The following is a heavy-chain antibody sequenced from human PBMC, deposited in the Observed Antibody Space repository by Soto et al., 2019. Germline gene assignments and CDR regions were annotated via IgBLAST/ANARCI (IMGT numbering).Heavy chain of an antibody. CDR3: ARDEVVAANCIDY. V-gene: IGHV3-74*01. J-gene: IGHJ4*02. CDR2: INSDGSST. D-gene: IGHD2-15*01. Sequence: EVQLVESGGGLVQPGGSLRLSCAASGFTFSSYWMHWVRQAPGKGLVWVSRINSDGSSTGYADSVKGRFTISRDNAKNTLYLQMNSLRAEDTAVYYCARDEVVAANCIDYWGQGTLVTVSS. CDR1: GFTFSSYW.